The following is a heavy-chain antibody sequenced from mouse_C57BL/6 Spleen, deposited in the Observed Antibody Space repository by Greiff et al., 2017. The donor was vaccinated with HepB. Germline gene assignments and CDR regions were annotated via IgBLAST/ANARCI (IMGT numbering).Heavy chain of an antibody. CDR1: GYTFTSYW. Sequence: QVQLRQPGAELVMPGASVKLSCKASGYTFTSYWMHWVKQRPGQGLEWIGEIDPSDSYTNYNQKFKGKSTLTVDKSSSTAYMQLSRLTSEDSAVYYCARDYGSSYDYWGQGTTLTVSS. D-gene: IGHD1-1*01. V-gene: IGHV1-69*01. CDR3: ARDYGSSYDY. J-gene: IGHJ2*01. CDR2: IDPSDSYT.